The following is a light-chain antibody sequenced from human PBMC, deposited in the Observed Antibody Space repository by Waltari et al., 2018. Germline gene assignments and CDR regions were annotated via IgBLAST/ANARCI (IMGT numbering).Light chain of an antibody. CDR1: QGISSY. CDR3: QQYYSYPLT. J-gene: IGKJ4*01. CDR2: AAS. Sequence: AIRMTQSPSSFSASTGDRVTITCRASQGISSYLAWYQQKPGKAPKVLIYAASTLQSGVPSRVSGSGSGTDFTLTISCLQSEDFAIYYCQQYYSYPLTFGGGTRVEIK. V-gene: IGKV1-8*01.